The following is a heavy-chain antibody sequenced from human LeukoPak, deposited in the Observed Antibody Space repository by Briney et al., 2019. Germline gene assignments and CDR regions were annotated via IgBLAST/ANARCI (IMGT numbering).Heavy chain of an antibody. CDR1: GYTLTELS. D-gene: IGHD4-23*01. CDR3: ATVVRGTTTVGYYFDY. Sequence: ASVKVSCTVSGYTLTELSMHWVRQAPGKGLEWMGGFDPEDGETNYAQKFQGRVTMTEDTSTDTAYIELSSLRSEDTAVYYCATVVRGTTTVGYYFDYWGQGTLVTVSS. J-gene: IGHJ4*02. CDR2: FDPEDGET. V-gene: IGHV1-24*01.